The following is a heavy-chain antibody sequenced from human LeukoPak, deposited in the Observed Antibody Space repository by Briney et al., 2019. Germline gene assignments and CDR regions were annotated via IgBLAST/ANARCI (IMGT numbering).Heavy chain of an antibody. CDR2: IYYSGST. CDR3: ASGIAAILPFDY. J-gene: IGHJ4*02. Sequence: SETLSLTCTVSGGSISSYYWSWIRQPPGKGLEWIGYIYYSGSTNYNPSLKSRVTISVDTSKNQFSLKLSSVTAADTAVYYCASGIAAILPFDYWGQGTLVTVSS. D-gene: IGHD6-13*01. CDR1: GGSISSYY. V-gene: IGHV4-59*01.